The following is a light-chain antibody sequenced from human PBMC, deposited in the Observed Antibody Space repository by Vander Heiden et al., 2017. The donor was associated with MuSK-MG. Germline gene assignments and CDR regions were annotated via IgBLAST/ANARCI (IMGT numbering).Light chain of an antibody. Sequence: DIQMTQSPSSLSASVRDRLTLTCRATQGIRNYLAWYQQKAVKGPNLLIYAASTSPPGVPSRSSGSGSGTDFTLTISSLQPEDVATYYCQKDNSAPLTFGGGTKVEIK. V-gene: IGKV1-27*01. J-gene: IGKJ4*01. CDR1: QGIRNY. CDR2: AAS. CDR3: QKDNSAPLT.